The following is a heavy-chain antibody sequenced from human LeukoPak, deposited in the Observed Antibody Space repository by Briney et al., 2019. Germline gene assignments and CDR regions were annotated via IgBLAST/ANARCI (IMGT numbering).Heavy chain of an antibody. Sequence: TGGSLRLSCAASGFTFDDYGMSWLRQAPGKGVEWVSGINWNGGSTGYADSVKGRFTISRDNAKNSLYLQMNSLRAEDTALYYCARSVAASRDYWGQGTLVTVSS. CDR2: INWNGGST. J-gene: IGHJ4*02. V-gene: IGHV3-20*04. CDR1: GFTFDDYG. D-gene: IGHD2-15*01. CDR3: ARSVAASRDY.